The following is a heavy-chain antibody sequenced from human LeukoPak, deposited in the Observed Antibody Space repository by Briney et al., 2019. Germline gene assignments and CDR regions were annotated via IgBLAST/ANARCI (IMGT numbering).Heavy chain of an antibody. Sequence: ASVKVSCKVSGYTLTELSMHWVRQAPGKGLEWMGDFDPEDGETIYAQKFRGRVTMTEDTSTDTAYMELSSLRSEDTAVYYCATDSGSYFKYVYVYWGQGTLVTVSS. CDR2: FDPEDGET. D-gene: IGHD1-26*01. CDR3: ATDSGSYFKYVYVY. CDR1: GYTLTELS. V-gene: IGHV1-24*01. J-gene: IGHJ4*02.